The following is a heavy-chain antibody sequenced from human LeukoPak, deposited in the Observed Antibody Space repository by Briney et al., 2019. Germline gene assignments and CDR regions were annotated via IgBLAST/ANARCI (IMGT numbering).Heavy chain of an antibody. V-gene: IGHV3-30-3*01. CDR3: ARRVPNYYDSSGYIDY. CDR1: GFTLSSYA. Sequence: GGSLRLSCAASGFTLSSYAMHWVRQAAGKGLEWVAVISNDGNDKYHADSVKGRFTISRDNSKNTLYLQMNSLRAEDTAVYYCARRVPNYYDSSGYIDYWGQGTLVTVSS. CDR2: ISNDGNDK. D-gene: IGHD3-22*01. J-gene: IGHJ4*02.